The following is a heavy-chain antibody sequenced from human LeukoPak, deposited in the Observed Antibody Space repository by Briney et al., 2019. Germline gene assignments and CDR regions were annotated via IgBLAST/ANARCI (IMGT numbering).Heavy chain of an antibody. CDR3: AKDRRNYGSGSSYGGDY. V-gene: IGHV3-30*18. CDR1: GFTFSRNG. J-gene: IGHJ4*02. Sequence: GGSLRLSCAASGFTFSRNGMHWVRQAPGKGLEWVALISYDGSNEYYADSVKGRFTISRDNSKNTLFLQMNSLRAEDTAVYYCAKDRRNYGSGSSYGGDYWGQGTLVTVSS. CDR2: ISYDGSNE. D-gene: IGHD3-10*01.